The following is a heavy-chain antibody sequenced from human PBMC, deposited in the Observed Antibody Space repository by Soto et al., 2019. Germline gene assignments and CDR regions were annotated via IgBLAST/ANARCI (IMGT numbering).Heavy chain of an antibody. V-gene: IGHV4-39*01. CDR2: IYYSGST. CDR3: ASLAYYYDSSGYYYGDY. CDR1: GGSISSSSYY. Sequence: QLQLQESGPGLVKPSETLSLTCTVSGGSISSSSYYWGWIRQPPGKGLEWIGSIYYSGSTYYNPSLKRRITISVDSSKHQFSLKLSSVTADTAVYYCASLAYYYDSSGYYYGDYWGQGTLVTVSS. J-gene: IGHJ4*02. D-gene: IGHD3-22*01.